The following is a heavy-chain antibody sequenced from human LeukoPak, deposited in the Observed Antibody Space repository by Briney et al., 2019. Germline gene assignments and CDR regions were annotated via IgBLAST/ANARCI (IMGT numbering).Heavy chain of an antibody. CDR1: GFTFSNHG. CDR3: AKDDAWLRFGE. V-gene: IGHV3-23*01. CDR2: ISPSGDIR. J-gene: IGHJ4*02. Sequence: GGSLRLSCAASGFTFSNHGMNWVRQAPGKGLEWVSGISPSGDIRYYADSVKGRFTISRENSKNTLYLEVISLTAEDTAVYYCAKDDAWLRFGEWSQGTLVTVSS. D-gene: IGHD3-10*01.